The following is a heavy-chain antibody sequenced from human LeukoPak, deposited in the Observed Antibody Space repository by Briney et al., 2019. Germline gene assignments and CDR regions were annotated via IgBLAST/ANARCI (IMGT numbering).Heavy chain of an antibody. D-gene: IGHD6-19*01. CDR2: INYSGST. Sequence: PSETLSLTCAVYGRSFSGYYWSWIRQPPGKGLEWIGEINYSGSTNYNPSLKSRVTISVNKSKNQFSLKLSSVTAADTAVYYCARASLAVDGKIGVFDYWGQGTLVTVSS. CDR3: ARASLAVDGKIGVFDY. V-gene: IGHV4-34*01. J-gene: IGHJ4*02. CDR1: GRSFSGYY.